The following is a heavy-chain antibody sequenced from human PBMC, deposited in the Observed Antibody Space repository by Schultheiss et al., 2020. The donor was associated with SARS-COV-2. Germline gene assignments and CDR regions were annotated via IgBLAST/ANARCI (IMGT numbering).Heavy chain of an antibody. J-gene: IGHJ6*02. V-gene: IGHV4-61*08. Sequence: SETLSLTCTVSGGSISSGGYYWSWIRQHPGKGLEWIGYIYYSGSTNYNPSVKSRVTISVDTSKNQFSLKLTSVTAADTAVYYCARVGPYYSYYYAMDVWGQGATVTVSS. D-gene: IGHD1-26*01. CDR2: IYYSGST. CDR1: GGSISSGGYY. CDR3: ARVGPYYSYYYAMDV.